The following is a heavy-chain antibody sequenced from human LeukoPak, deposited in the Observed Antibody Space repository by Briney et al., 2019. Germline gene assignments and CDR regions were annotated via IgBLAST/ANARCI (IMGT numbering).Heavy chain of an antibody. CDR3: ARVSGSGWYYFDH. CDR1: GGSSTNYF. J-gene: IGHJ4*02. Sequence: KTSETLSLTCTVSGGSSTNYFWSWVRQSPGKGREWVGYIYNSGNTNYNPSLKSRVTISRDMSRNQFSLKLRSVTAADTAVYYCARVSGSGWYYFDHWGQGTLVTVSS. D-gene: IGHD6-19*01. CDR2: IYNSGNT. V-gene: IGHV4-59*01.